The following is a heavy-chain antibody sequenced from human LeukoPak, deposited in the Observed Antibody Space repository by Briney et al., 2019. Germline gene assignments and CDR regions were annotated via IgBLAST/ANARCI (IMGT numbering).Heavy chain of an antibody. CDR3: ARHYGNSYAFDI. J-gene: IGHJ3*02. D-gene: IGHD4-23*01. CDR2: IYYSGST. V-gene: IGHV4-39*01. CDR1: GGSISSSSYY. Sequence: PSETLSLTCTVSGGSISSSSYYWGWIRQPPGKGLEWIGSIYYSGSTYYNPSLKSRVTISVYTSKNQFSLKLSSVTAADTAVYYCARHYGNSYAFDIWGQGTMVTVSS.